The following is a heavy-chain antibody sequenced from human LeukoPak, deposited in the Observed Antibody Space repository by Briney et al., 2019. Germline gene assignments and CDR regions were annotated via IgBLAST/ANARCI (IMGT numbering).Heavy chain of an antibody. Sequence: GGSLRLSCAASGFTFSNYDMNWVRQAPGKGLEWVSGVSYNGAETYYVDSVKGRFIISRDTSKNNLYLKMNSLRAEDTAVYYCAKRVRDGYNTPIDYWGQGTLVTVSS. CDR2: VSYNGAET. V-gene: IGHV3-23*01. CDR3: AKRVRDGYNTPIDY. J-gene: IGHJ4*02. D-gene: IGHD5-24*01. CDR1: GFTFSNYD.